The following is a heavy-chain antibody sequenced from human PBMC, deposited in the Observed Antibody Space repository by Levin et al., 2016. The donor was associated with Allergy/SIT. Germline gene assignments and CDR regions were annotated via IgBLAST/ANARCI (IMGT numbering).Heavy chain of an antibody. V-gene: IGHV3-33*01. CDR2: IWYDGSNK. Sequence: VRQAPGKGLEWVAVIWYDGSNKYYADSVKGRFTISRDNSKNTLYLQMNSLRAEDTAVYYCARDLVGEAGGAFDIWGQGTMVTVSS. CDR3: ARDLVGEAGGAFDI. J-gene: IGHJ3*02. D-gene: IGHD3-16*01.